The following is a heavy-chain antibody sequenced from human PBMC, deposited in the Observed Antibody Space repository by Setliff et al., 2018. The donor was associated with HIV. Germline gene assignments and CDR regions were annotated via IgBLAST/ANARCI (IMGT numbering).Heavy chain of an antibody. J-gene: IGHJ5*02. CDR1: GYSFVTYS. Sequence: AAVKVSCKTSGYSFVTYSMHWLRQAPGQRLQWMGWMNPGNDDTKYSPELQGRVTITRDTSASTFYMELSSLTMEDMAVYYCARSNVNNWFGPWGQGTPVTVSS. CDR3: ARSNVNNWFGP. V-gene: IGHV1-3*03. CDR2: MNPGNDDT.